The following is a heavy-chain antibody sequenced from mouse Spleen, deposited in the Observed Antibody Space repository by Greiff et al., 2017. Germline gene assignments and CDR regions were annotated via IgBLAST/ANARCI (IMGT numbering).Heavy chain of an antibody. Sequence: QVQLQQPGAELVMPGASVKLSCKASGYTFTSYWMHWVKQRPGQGLEWIGEIDPSDSYTNYNQKFKGKATLTVDKSSSTAYMQLSSLTSEDSAVYYCARSWSGYAMDYWGQGTSVTVSS. D-gene: IGHD1-1*02. CDR1: GYTFTSYW. CDR2: IDPSDSYT. V-gene: IGHV1-69*01. CDR3: ARSWSGYAMDY. J-gene: IGHJ4*01.